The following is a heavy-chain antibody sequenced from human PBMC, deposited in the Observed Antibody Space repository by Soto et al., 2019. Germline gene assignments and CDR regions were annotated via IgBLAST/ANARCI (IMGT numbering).Heavy chain of an antibody. CDR2: ISGSGGST. D-gene: IGHD5-18*01. V-gene: IGHV3-23*01. J-gene: IGHJ4*02. CDR3: ATRSWIHLWPDY. Sequence: EVQLLESGGGLVQPGGSLRLSCAASGFTFSAYAMSWVRQAPGRGLEWVSAISGSGGSTYYADSVKGRFTISRDNSNNTLFLQMDSLRADDTAVYYCATRSWIHLWPDYWGQGTLVTVSS. CDR1: GFTFSAYA.